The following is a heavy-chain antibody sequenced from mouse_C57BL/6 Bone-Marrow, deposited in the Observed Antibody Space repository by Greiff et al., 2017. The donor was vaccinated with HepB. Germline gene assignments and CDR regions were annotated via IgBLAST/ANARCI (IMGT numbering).Heavy chain of an antibody. CDR3: TRPHYSLDY. CDR1: GYTFTDYE. J-gene: IGHJ4*01. V-gene: IGHV1-15*01. Sequence: LQESGAELVRPGASVTLSCKASGYTFTDYEMHWVKQTPVHGLEWIGAIDPETGGTAYNQKFKGKAILTADKSSSTAYMELRSLTSEDSAVYYCTRPHYSLDYWGQGTSVTVSS. CDR2: IDPETGGT. D-gene: IGHD2-12*01.